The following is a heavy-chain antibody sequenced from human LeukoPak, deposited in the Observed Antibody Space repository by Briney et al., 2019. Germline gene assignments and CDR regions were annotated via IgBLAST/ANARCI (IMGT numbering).Heavy chain of an antibody. D-gene: IGHD1-26*01. CDR2: IDDDGSYT. J-gene: IGHJ4*02. V-gene: IGHV3-74*01. CDR3: ARSGGSYDY. CDR1: GVSFSTYR. Sequence: GGSLRLSCAGSGVSFSTYRMHWVRQAPGKGLVWVSRIDDDGSYTSYADSVKGRFTTSRDNARTSMYLQMNSLRAEDTAVYYCARSGGSYDYCGQGTLVTVSS.